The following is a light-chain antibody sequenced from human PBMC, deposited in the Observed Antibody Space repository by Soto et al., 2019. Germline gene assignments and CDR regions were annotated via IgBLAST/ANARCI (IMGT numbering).Light chain of an antibody. J-gene: IGLJ3*02. CDR1: SSNIGAGFD. Sequence: QSVLTQPPSVSGAPGQRVTISCTGSSSNIGAGFDVHWYQQLPGGVPKLLIYGNDKRPSGVPDRVSGSKSGTSGSLAITGLQAEDEADYYCQTYDSSLSGWVFGGGTTVTVL. V-gene: IGLV1-40*01. CDR2: GND. CDR3: QTYDSSLSGWV.